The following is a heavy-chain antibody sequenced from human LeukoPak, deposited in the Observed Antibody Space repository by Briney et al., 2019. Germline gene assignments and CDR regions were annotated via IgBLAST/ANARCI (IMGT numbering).Heavy chain of an antibody. J-gene: IGHJ4*02. V-gene: IGHV3-21*01. CDR3: ARDLDSGYDPYFDY. Sequence: PGGSLRLTCAASGFTFSSYSMNWVRQAPGKGLEWVSSISSSSSYIYYADSVKGRFTISRDNAKNSLYLQMNSLRAEDTAVYYCARDLDSGYDPYFDYWGQGTLVTVSS. CDR2: ISSSSSYI. CDR1: GFTFSSYS. D-gene: IGHD5-12*01.